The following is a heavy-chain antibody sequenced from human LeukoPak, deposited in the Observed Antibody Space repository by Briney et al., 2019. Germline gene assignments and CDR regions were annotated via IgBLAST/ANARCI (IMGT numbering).Heavy chain of an antibody. Sequence: PSDTLSLTCTVYGGSISSYYWMWIRQPPGKGLEWIGYIYYSGSTNYNPSLKSRVTISVDTSKNQLSLKLSSVTAADTAVYYCARDVVREMPGYFDLWGRGTLVTVSS. J-gene: IGHJ2*01. CDR2: IYYSGST. CDR3: ARDVVREMPGYFDL. V-gene: IGHV4-59*01. D-gene: IGHD3-10*01. CDR1: GGSISSYY.